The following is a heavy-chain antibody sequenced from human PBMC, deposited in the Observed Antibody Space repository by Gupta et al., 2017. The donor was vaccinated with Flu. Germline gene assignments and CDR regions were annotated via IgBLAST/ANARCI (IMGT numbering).Heavy chain of an antibody. CDR3: ARRGTYYFDF. CDR1: GGSINVFSFF. D-gene: IGHD1-7*01. J-gene: IGHJ4*02. CDR2: VHSSGNT. V-gene: IGHV4-31*03. Sequence: MQLQESGPRLVKPSQTLSLTCSVSGGSINVFSFFWAWIREVPGKGLEWIGYVHSSGNTYYNPSLRSRLMMSIDTAKNEFTLEMTSLTAADTAMYYCARRGTYYFDFWGQGALVTVSS.